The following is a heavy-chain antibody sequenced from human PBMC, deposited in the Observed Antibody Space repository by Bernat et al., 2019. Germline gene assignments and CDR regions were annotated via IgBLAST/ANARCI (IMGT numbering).Heavy chain of an antibody. V-gene: IGHV3-23*01. CDR3: AKWKSDYGRSTHLDY. CDR1: GFTFNTYG. D-gene: IGHD4/OR15-4a*01. CDR2: ITSGGDNA. Sequence: VQLLESGGGLVQPGRSLRLSCAASGFTFNTYGMTWVRLPPGKGLEWVSAITSGGDNAYYSDSMKGRFTVSRDNSKNTLYLQINSLRAEDTAIYYCAKWKSDYGRSTHLDYWGQGALVTVSS. J-gene: IGHJ4*02.